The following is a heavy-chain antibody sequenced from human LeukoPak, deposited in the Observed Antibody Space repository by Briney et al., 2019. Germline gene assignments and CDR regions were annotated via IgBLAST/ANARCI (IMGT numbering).Heavy chain of an antibody. CDR1: GFTFHSYA. Sequence: GFSLRLSCAASGFTFHSYAMSWVRQAPGKGLDWVSAVSRFGGTTYYADSAKGRFTISRDNSNNTVYLQMNSLRVGDTALYYCVKHVGSRWSNNRFDPWGQGTLVT. CDR2: VSRFGGTT. CDR3: VKHVGSRWSNNRFDP. J-gene: IGHJ5*02. D-gene: IGHD6-13*01. V-gene: IGHV3-23*01.